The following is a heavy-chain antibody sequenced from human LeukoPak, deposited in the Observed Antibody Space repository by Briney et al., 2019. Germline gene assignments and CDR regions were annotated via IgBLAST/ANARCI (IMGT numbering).Heavy chain of an antibody. V-gene: IGHV4-30-2*01. J-gene: IGHJ6*02. D-gene: IGHD6-25*01. CDR1: GGSFSGYY. CDR2: IYHSGST. CDR3: ARDRLYSSVYYYGMDV. Sequence: KASETLSLTCAVYGGSFSGYYWSWIRQPPGKGLEWIGYIYHSGSTYYNPSLKSRVTISVDRSKNQFSLKLSSVTAADTAVYYCARDRLYSSVYYYGMDVWGQGTTVTVSS.